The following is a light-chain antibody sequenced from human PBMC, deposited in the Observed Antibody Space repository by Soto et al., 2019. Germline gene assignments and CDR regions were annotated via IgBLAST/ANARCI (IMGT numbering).Light chain of an antibody. J-gene: IGKJ1*01. CDR2: GAS. CDR1: QSIRSL. Sequence: EVVMTQSPATLSVSPGERATLSCRAAQSIRSLLAWYQHKPGQAPRLLIYGASNRATGIPARFSGSGSGTDFTLTISSLEPEDFAVYYCQQRSNWPPTWTFGQGTKVDIK. CDR3: QQRSNWPPTWT. V-gene: IGKV3-11*01.